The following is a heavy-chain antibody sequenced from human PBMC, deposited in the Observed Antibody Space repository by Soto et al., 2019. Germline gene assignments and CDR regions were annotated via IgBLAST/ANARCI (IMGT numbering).Heavy chain of an antibody. Sequence: HPXGSLRLSCAASGFTVSSYEMNWVRQAPGKGLEWVSYISSSGSTIYYADSVKGRFTISRDNAKNSLYLQMNSLRAEDTAVYYCARVGSTAARPVYYYGMDVWGQGTTVTVSS. V-gene: IGHV3-48*03. D-gene: IGHD6-6*01. CDR1: GFTVSSYE. CDR3: ARVGSTAARPVYYYGMDV. CDR2: ISSSGSTI. J-gene: IGHJ6*02.